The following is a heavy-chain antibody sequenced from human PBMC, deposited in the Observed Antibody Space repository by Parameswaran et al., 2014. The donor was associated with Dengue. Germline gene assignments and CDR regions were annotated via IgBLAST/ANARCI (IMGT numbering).Heavy chain of an antibody. D-gene: IGHD7-27*01. V-gene: IGHV3-7*03. CDR2: IKQDGSEK. Sequence: WIRQPPGKGLEWVANIKQDGSEKYYVDSVKGRFTISRDNAKNSLYLQMNSLRAEDTAVYYCARIANWGIFDYWGQGTLVTVST. CDR3: ARIANWGIFDY. J-gene: IGHJ4*02.